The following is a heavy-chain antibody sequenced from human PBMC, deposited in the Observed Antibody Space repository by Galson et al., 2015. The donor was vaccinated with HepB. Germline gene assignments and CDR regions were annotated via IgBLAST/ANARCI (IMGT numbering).Heavy chain of an antibody. Sequence: SLRLSCAASGFSFSSYSMDWVRQAPGRGLEWISYITTSGSNIFYADSVKGRFTISRDNAKNSLYLQLNSLRDEDTAVYYCVRDVNHPYYDFWGGYRMDVWGQGTTVIVSS. CDR1: GFSFSSYS. J-gene: IGHJ6*02. D-gene: IGHD3-3*01. V-gene: IGHV3-48*02. CDR3: VRDVNHPYYDFWGGYRMDV. CDR2: ITTSGSNI.